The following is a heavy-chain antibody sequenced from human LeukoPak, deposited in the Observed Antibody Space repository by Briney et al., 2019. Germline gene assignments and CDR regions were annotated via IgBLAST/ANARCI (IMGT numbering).Heavy chain of an antibody. D-gene: IGHD5-12*01. J-gene: IGHJ4*02. Sequence: ASVKVSCKASGYTFSTYGITWVRQAHGQGLEWLGWISPHNGNTNYAQKFQGRVTLTADTSANTAYLELRSLRSDDTALYYCARDHLDIVPTIYSFWGQGTLVTVSS. CDR3: ARDHLDIVPTIYSF. CDR1: GYTFSTYG. V-gene: IGHV1-18*01. CDR2: ISPHNGNT.